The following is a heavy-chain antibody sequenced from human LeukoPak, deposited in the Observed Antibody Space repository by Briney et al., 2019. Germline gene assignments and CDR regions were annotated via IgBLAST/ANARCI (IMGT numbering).Heavy chain of an antibody. V-gene: IGHV4-39*07. CDR3: AKSNGYGLIDI. D-gene: IGHD3-10*01. CDR2: IFYSGST. Sequence: NPSETLSLTCTVSGGSINNYYWGWVRQPPGKALEWIGNIFYSGSTYYSPSLKSRVTISLDTSRNQFSLKLNSVTAADTAVYYCAKSNGYGLIDIWGQGTMVTVSS. CDR1: GGSINNYY. J-gene: IGHJ3*02.